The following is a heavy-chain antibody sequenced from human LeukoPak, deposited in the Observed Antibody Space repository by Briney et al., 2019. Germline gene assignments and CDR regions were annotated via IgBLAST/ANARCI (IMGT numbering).Heavy chain of an antibody. CDR2: IYHSGST. V-gene: IGHV4-59*01. CDR3: ARVRLGIDAFDI. D-gene: IGHD3-9*01. Sequence: SETLSLTCTVSGGSISRYYWSWIRQPPGKGLEWIGYIYHSGSTNYNPSLKSRVTISVDTSKNQFSLKLSSVTAADTAVYYCARVRLGIDAFDIWGQGTMVTVSS. CDR1: GGSISRYY. J-gene: IGHJ3*02.